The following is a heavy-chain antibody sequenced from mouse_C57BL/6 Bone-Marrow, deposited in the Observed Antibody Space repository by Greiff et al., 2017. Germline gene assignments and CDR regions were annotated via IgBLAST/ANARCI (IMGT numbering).Heavy chain of an antibody. CDR2: IDPTDSET. V-gene: IGHV1-52*01. CDR3: ARGSDCGSGGAWFAY. CDR1: GYTFTSYW. Sequence: QVQLQQPGAELVRPGSSVKLSCKASGYTFTSYWMHWVKQRPIQGLEWIGNIDPTDSETHYNQKFKDKATLTVDKSSSTAYMQRSSLTSGDSAVYYCARGSDCGSGGAWFAYGGQGTLVTVSA. D-gene: IGHD1-1*01. J-gene: IGHJ3*01.